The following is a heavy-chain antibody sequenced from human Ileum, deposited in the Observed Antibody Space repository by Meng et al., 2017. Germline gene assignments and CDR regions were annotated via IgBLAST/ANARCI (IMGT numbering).Heavy chain of an antibody. V-gene: IGHV3-11*01. D-gene: IGHD1-26*01. J-gene: IGHJ4*02. CDR1: GITFSDYY. CDR3: ATLSYSSLGY. Sequence: GHLGGSGVDLVQPAGSLRLSCAAAGITFSDYYMSWIRQAPGKGLEWVSYISNSGSNIYYVDSGKGRFTISRDNAKNSLYLQMNSLRAEDTAVYYCATLSYSSLGYWGQGTLVTVSS. CDR2: ISNSGSNI.